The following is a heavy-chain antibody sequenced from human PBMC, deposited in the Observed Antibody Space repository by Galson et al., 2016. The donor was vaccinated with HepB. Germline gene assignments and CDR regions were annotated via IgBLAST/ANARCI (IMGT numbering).Heavy chain of an antibody. CDR3: ARYRDYADEGDF. J-gene: IGHJ4*02. V-gene: IGHV1-69*13. CDR2: IIPLFATT. D-gene: IGHD4-17*01. Sequence: SVKVSCKASGGTFSNYFFSWVRQAPGQGLEWMGEIIPLFATTKYAQKFQDRVTITADESTSTTYMQLSSLRSEDTAIYYCARYRDYADEGDFWGQGTLVTVSS. CDR1: GGTFSNYF.